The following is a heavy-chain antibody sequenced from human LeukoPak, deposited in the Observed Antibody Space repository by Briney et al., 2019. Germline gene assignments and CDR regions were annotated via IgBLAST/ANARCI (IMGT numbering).Heavy chain of an antibody. J-gene: IGHJ5*02. CDR3: ARDRFYCSGGSCNNWFDP. CDR2: ISHSGRT. V-gene: IGHV4-59*12. CDR1: GGSITRYY. D-gene: IGHD2-15*01. Sequence: SETLSLTCSVSGGSITRYYWSWIRQPPGKGLEWIGYISHSGRTNFNPSLKSRVTMSTDTSKSSFSLRLSSVTAADTAVYYCARDRFYCSGGSCNNWFDPWGQGTQVTVSS.